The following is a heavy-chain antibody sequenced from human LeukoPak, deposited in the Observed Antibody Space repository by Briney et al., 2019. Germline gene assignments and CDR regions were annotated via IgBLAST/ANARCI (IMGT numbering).Heavy chain of an antibody. CDR1: GGSISGYY. CDR3: ARLASSGWSHCDY. CDR2: IYYSGST. J-gene: IGHJ4*02. D-gene: IGHD6-19*01. Sequence: SETLSLTCTVSGGSISGYYWSRIRQPPGKGPEWIGYIYYSGSTNYNPSLKSRVTISVDTSKNQFSLKMNSVTAADTAVYYCARLASSGWSHCDYWGQGTLVTVSS. V-gene: IGHV4-59*08.